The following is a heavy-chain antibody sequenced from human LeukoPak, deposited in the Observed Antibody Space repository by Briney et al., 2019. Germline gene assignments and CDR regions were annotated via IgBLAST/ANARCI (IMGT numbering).Heavy chain of an antibody. V-gene: IGHV4-4*07. CDR1: GGSISSYY. CDR2: IYTSGST. CDR3: ARGWYYDILTGYYNGFDY. J-gene: IGHJ4*02. D-gene: IGHD3-9*01. Sequence: PSETLSLTCTVSGGSISSYYWSWIRQPAGKGLEWIGRIYTSGSTNYNPSLKSRVTMSVDTSKNQFSLKLSSVTAADTAVYYCARGWYYDILTGYYNGFDYWGQGTPVTVSS.